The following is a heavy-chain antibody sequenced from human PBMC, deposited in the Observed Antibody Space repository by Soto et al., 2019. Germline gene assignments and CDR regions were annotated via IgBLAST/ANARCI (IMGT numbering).Heavy chain of an antibody. D-gene: IGHD6-13*01. CDR3: ASNLPYSIAAAGTGYYYGMDV. CDR2: ISYDGSNK. J-gene: IGHJ6*02. V-gene: IGHV3-30-3*01. Sequence: PGGSLRLSCAASGFTFSSYAMHWVRQAPGKGLEWVAVISYDGSNKHYADSVKGRFTISRDNSRNTLYLQMNSLRAEDTAVYYCASNLPYSIAAAGTGYYYGMDVWGQGTTVTVSS. CDR1: GFTFSSYA.